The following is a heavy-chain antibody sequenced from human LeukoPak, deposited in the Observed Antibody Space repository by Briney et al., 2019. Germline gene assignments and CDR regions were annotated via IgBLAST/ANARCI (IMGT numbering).Heavy chain of an antibody. D-gene: IGHD6-19*01. V-gene: IGHV4-59*01. J-gene: IGHJ4*02. CDR2: IYYSGST. CDR3: AREAVAADGGFFDY. Sequence: SETLSLTCTVSGGSISSYYWSWIRQPPGKGLEWIGYIYYSGSTNYNPSLKSRVTISVDTSKNQFSLKLNSVTAADTAVYYCAREAVAADGGFFDYWGQGTLVTVSS. CDR1: GGSISSYY.